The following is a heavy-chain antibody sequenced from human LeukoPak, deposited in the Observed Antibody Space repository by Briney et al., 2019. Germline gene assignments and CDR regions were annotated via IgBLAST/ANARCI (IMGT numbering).Heavy chain of an antibody. D-gene: IGHD3-10*01. V-gene: IGHV3-9*01. CDR2: ISWNSGSI. J-gene: IGHJ6*04. CDR3: EKNMGSFSYGWGGSPKVRDV. CDR1: GFTFDDYA. Sequence: GGSLRLSCAASGFTFDDYAMHWVRQAPGKGLEWVSGISWNSGSIGYADSVKGRFTISRVNAKNSLYLQMNSLRAEDTALYYCEKNMGSFSYGWGGSPKVRDVGAKGTRVTVPS.